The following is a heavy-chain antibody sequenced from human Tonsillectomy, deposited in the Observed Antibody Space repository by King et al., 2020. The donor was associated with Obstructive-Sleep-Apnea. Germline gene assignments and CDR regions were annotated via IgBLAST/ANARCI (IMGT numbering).Heavy chain of an antibody. D-gene: IGHD2-15*01. CDR3: ASRSGGGGGVDFDY. Sequence: VQLVESGGGVVQPGGSLRLSCAASGVTFSSYGMHWVRQAPGQGRVCVAFIRYDGSNKYYADSVKGRFTISRDISKNTLYLQMNSLRAEDTAVYDCASRSGGGGGVDFDYWGQGTLVTVSS. J-gene: IGHJ4*02. CDR1: GVTFSSYG. V-gene: IGHV3-30*02. CDR2: IRYDGSNK.